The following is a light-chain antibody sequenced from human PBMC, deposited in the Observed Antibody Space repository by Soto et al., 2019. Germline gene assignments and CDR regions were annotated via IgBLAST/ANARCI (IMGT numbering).Light chain of an antibody. CDR3: QQRSSWPPIN. Sequence: IVLTHSPAILSLSPGERATLSCRASQSIGNFLAWYQQKPGQPPRLLIFDASNRAAGVPARFSGSGSGTDFTLTIRSLEPEDFAVYFCQQRSSWPPINFGQGTRLEIK. CDR2: DAS. CDR1: QSIGNF. V-gene: IGKV3-11*01. J-gene: IGKJ5*01.